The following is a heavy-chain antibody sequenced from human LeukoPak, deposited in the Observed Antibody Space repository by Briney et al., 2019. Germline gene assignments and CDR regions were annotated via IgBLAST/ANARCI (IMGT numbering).Heavy chain of an antibody. J-gene: IGHJ6*02. CDR3: AKARDILTGYNYYYYYGMDV. CDR2: ISGSGGAT. Sequence: GGSLRLSCAAXGFTFSNYAMSWVRQAPGKGLEWVSAISGSGGATYYADSVKGRFTISRDNSKNTLYLQMNSLRADDTAVYYCAKARDILTGYNYYYYYGMDVWGQGTTVTVSS. D-gene: IGHD3-9*01. V-gene: IGHV3-23*01. CDR1: GFTFSNYA.